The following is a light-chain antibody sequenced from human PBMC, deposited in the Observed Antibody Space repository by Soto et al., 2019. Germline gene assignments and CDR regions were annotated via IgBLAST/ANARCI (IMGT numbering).Light chain of an antibody. CDR3: QHYNSYPRT. V-gene: IGKV1-5*01. CDR2: HAS. J-gene: IGKJ1*01. CDR1: QTINNW. Sequence: DIQMTQSPSTLSASIGDRATITCRASQTINNWLAWYQQKPGKAPNLLIYHASNLETGVPSRFSGSAFGTEFTLTISSLQPDDFAAYYCQHYNSYPRTFGQGTKVEIK.